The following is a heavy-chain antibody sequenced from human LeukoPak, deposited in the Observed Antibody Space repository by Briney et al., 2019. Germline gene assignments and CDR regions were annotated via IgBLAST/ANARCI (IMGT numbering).Heavy chain of an antibody. CDR3: ARNVGDSYYDFWSGYPLDY. CDR2: IIPIFGTA. J-gene: IGHJ4*02. Sequence: SVKVSCKASGGTFSSYAISWVRQAPGQGLKWMGGIIPIFGTANYAQKFQGRVTITADESTSTAYMELSSLRSEDTAVYYCARNVGDSYYDFWSGYPLDYWGQGTLVTVSS. CDR1: GGTFSSYA. V-gene: IGHV1-69*13. D-gene: IGHD3-3*01.